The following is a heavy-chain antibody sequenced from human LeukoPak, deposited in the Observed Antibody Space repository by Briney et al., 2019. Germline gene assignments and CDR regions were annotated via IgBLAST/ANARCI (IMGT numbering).Heavy chain of an antibody. V-gene: IGHV3-21*01. D-gene: IGHD6-19*01. Sequence: GGSLRLSCAASGFTFSSYSMNWVRQAPGKGLEWVSSISSSSSYIYYADSVKGRFTISRDNAKNSLYLQMNSLRAEDTAVYYRARLGYSSTSFDYWGQGTLVTVSS. J-gene: IGHJ4*02. CDR3: ARLGYSSTSFDY. CDR2: ISSSSSYI. CDR1: GFTFSSYS.